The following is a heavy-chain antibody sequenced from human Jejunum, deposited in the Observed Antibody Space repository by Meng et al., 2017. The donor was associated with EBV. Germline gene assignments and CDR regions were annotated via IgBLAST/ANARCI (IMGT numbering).Heavy chain of an antibody. D-gene: IGHD2-8*01. CDR1: GLPVSGDT. Sequence: EVQLVESGGGLVNFGGCLRLFCAASGLPVSGDTINWVRQAPGRGLEWVSSISAGGDYTYYADSVQGRFTISRDKAGNSMYLLMNSLTADDTALYYCTRGLLRCNNVRCHRGWFDPWGQGTLVTVSS. J-gene: IGHJ5*02. V-gene: IGHV3-21*02. CDR2: ISAGGDYT. CDR3: TRGLLRCNNVRCHRGWFDP.